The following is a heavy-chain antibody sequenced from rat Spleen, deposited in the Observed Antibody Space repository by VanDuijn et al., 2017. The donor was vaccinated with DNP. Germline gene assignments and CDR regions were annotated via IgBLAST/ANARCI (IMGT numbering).Heavy chain of an antibody. D-gene: IGHD5-1*01. J-gene: IGHJ1*01. CDR2: ITGSGGGT. CDR1: RFTFNSYW. V-gene: IGHV5-31*01. Sequence: EVQLMESGGDLVQPGRSLKVSCVASRFTFNSYWMAWIRQVPGKGLEWLGAITGSGGGTYYSGSVKGRFIISRDNAKNTLYLQMNSLRSEDTATYYCTRGAGSPYWSFDFWGPGTVVTVSS. CDR3: TRGAGSPYWSFDF.